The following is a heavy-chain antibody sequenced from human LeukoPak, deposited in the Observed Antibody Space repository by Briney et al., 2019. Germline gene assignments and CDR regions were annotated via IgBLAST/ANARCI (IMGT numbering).Heavy chain of an antibody. D-gene: IGHD3-10*01. J-gene: IGHJ6*03. CDR2: IYHSGST. V-gene: IGHV4-38-2*01. CDR3: ARGPVLLWFGELLGPYYYYMDV. Sequence: PSETLSLTCAVSGYSISSGYYWGWIRQPPGKGLEWIGSIYHSGSTYYNPSLKSRVTISVDTSKNQFSLKLSSVTAADTAVYYCARGPVLLWFGELLGPYYYYMDVWGKGTTVTVSS. CDR1: GYSISSGYY.